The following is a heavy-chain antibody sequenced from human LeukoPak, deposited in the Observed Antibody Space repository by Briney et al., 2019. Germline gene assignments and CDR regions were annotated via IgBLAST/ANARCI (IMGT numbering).Heavy chain of an antibody. D-gene: IGHD2-2*01. CDR3: AKGPSIVVVPAANAGYFDY. CDR1: GFTFSSYG. CDR2: ISYDGSNK. J-gene: IGHJ4*02. V-gene: IGHV3-30*18. Sequence: GRSLRLSCAASGFTFSSYGMHWVRQAPGKGLEWVAVISYDGSNKYYADSVKGRFTISRDNSKNTLYLQMNSLRAEDTAVYYCAKGPSIVVVPAANAGYFDYWGQGTLVTVSS.